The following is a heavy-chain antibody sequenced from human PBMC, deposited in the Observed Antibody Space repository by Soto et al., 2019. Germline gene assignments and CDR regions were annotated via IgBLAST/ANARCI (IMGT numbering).Heavy chain of an antibody. J-gene: IGHJ3*02. CDR2: IYYSGST. Sequence: SETLSLTCTVSGGSISSGGYYWSWIRQHPGKGLEWIGYIYYSGSTYYNPSLNSRVTISVDTSKNQFSLKLSSVTAADTAVYYCAREGSVGTWDAFDIWGQGTMVTVAS. D-gene: IGHD2-15*01. CDR3: AREGSVGTWDAFDI. V-gene: IGHV4-31*03. CDR1: GGSISSGGYY.